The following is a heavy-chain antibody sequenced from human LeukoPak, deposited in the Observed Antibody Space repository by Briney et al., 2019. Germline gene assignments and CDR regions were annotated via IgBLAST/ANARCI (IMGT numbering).Heavy chain of an antibody. CDR1: GFTSSSYA. V-gene: IGHV3-30-3*01. CDR2: ISYDGSNK. CDR3: ARVRLQQLVWYYFDY. J-gene: IGHJ4*02. D-gene: IGHD6-13*01. Sequence: GRSLRLSCAASGFTSSSYAMHWVRQGPGKGLEWVAVISYDGSNKYYADSVKGRFTISRDNSKNTLYLQMNSLRAEDTAVYYCARVRLQQLVWYYFDYWGQGTLVTVSS.